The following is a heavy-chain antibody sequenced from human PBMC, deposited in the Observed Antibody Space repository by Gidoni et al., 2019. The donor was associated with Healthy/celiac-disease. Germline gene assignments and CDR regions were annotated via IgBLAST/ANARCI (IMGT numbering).Heavy chain of an antibody. J-gene: IGHJ4*02. V-gene: IGHV3-30*01. Sequence: SCAASGFTFSSYAMHWVRQAPGKGLEWVAVISYDGSNKYYADSVKGRFTISRDNSKNTLYLQMNSLRAEDTAVYYCAREGGGDRHGGLGDYWGQGTLVTVSS. CDR3: AREGGGDRHGGLGDY. D-gene: IGHD2-21*02. CDR2: ISYDGSNK. CDR1: GFTFSSYA.